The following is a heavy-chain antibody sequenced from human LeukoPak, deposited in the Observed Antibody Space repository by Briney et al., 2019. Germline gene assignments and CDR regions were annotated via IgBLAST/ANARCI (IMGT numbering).Heavy chain of an antibody. CDR3: ASLVMGATNDY. J-gene: IGHJ4*02. Sequence: SETLSLTCTVSGYSINSGYYWGWIRQPPGKGLEWIGEINHSGSTNYNPSLKSRVTISVDTSKNQFSLKLTSVTAADTAVYYCASLVMGATNDYWGQGTLVTVSS. CDR1: GYSINSGYY. V-gene: IGHV4-38-2*02. CDR2: INHSGST. D-gene: IGHD1-26*01.